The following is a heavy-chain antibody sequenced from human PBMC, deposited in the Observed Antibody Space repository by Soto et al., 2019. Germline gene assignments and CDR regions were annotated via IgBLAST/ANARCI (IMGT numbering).Heavy chain of an antibody. Sequence: SETLSLTCIVSGGSMTNFYWSWIRQPPGKGLEWIGCIYYSGGTNYNPSLKSRATISVDTSRNQFSLELASVTAADTAVYYCARDHGPTGTVDYWGQGSLVTVS. CDR1: GGSMTNFY. V-gene: IGHV4-59*01. J-gene: IGHJ4*02. CDR2: IYYSGGT. CDR3: ARDHGPTGTVDY. D-gene: IGHD1-1*01.